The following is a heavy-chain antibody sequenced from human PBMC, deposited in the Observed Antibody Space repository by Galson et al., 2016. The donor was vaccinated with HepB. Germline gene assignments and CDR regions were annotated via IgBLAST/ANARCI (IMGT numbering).Heavy chain of an antibody. V-gene: IGHV1-18*01. D-gene: IGHD4-11*01. CDR3: ARERGNYAYFDY. Sequence: SVKVSCKASGYTFASYGIAWVRQAPGQGLEWMGWISSYDDNKKYAQKFQGRLTMTIDSSTDTAYMELRSLRSDDTAIYYCARERGNYAYFDYWGQGTLVTVSS. CDR2: ISSYDDNK. J-gene: IGHJ4*02. CDR1: GYTFASYG.